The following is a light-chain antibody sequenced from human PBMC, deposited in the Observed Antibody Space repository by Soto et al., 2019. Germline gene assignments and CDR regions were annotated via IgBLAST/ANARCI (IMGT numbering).Light chain of an antibody. J-gene: IGKJ4*01. Sequence: DIQVTQSPSSLSASVGDRVTITCQASHDIDNFLNWYQQRPGKAPKVLIYDASSLETGVPSRFSGSGSEKLFTFTIDSLQPEDIATYYCQQYHALPLTFGGGTKVEIX. CDR1: HDIDNF. V-gene: IGKV1-33*01. CDR3: QQYHALPLT. CDR2: DAS.